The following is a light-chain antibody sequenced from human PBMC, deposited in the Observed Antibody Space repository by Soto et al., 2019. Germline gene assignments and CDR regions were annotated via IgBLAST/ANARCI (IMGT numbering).Light chain of an antibody. J-gene: IGKJ4*01. CDR1: QSVSTSD. CDR3: QQYGSSPPLT. V-gene: IGKV3-20*01. Sequence: EIVLTQSPGTLSLSPGERATLSCRASQSVSTSDFAWYQQKPGQAPRLLMYGASHRAAGIPDRFSGSGSGTDFTLTISRLEPEDFAGYYCQQYGSSPPLTFGVGTKVDIK. CDR2: GAS.